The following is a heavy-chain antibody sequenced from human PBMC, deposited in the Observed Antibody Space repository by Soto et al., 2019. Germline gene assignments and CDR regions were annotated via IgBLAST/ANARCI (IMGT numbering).Heavy chain of an antibody. D-gene: IGHD2-2*01. Sequence: ASVKVSCKASGYTFTSYGINWVRQAPGQGLEWMGWVSAYNGNTKYAQKVQGRVTMTTDTTTSNAYMELRSLISDDRAVYFFKRAGCCSSRRCYCAYRGQGTLVPVGS. V-gene: IGHV1-18*01. J-gene: IGHJ4*02. CDR3: KRAGCCSSRRCYCAY. CDR1: GYTFTSYG. CDR2: VSAYNGNT.